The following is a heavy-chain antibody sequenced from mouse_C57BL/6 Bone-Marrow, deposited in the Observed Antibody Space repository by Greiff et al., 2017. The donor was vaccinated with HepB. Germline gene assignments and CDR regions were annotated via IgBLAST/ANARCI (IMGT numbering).Heavy chain of an antibody. CDR2: IGPGSGST. CDR1: GYTFTDYY. CDR3: ARCPYYYGSSHWYFDV. V-gene: IGHV1-77*01. Sequence: QVQLQQSGAELVKPGASVKISCKASGYTFTDYYINWVKQRPGQGLEWIGKIGPGSGSTYYNEKFKGKATLTADKSSSTAYMQLSSLTSEDSAVYFCARCPYYYGSSHWYFDVWGTGTTVTVSS. J-gene: IGHJ1*03. D-gene: IGHD1-1*01.